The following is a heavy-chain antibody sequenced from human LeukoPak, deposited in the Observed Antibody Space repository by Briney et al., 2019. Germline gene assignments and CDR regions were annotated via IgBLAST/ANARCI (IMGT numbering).Heavy chain of an antibody. D-gene: IGHD2-21*01. J-gene: IGHJ4*02. CDR1: GYIITSYW. Sequence: GESLKISCKGSGYIITSYWIGSVRQLPGKGLEWMGIIYPSDADTRYSPSFQGQVTISPDKSISTAYLQWSSLKASDTALYYCATKGEDSIANQYFNYGDRATLATFS. CDR2: IYPSDADT. CDR3: ATKGEDSIANQYFNY. V-gene: IGHV5-51*01.